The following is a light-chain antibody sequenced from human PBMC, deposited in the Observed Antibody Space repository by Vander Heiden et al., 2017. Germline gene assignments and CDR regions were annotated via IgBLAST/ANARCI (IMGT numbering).Light chain of an antibody. Sequence: QSVLTQPPSVSGAPGQRVTISCTGSSSNIGEGHDVHWYQQLPATAPKLLIYGNSNRLSGVPVRFSGTKSGTSATVTITGLQAEGAAVYYCQSYDSSRSGWVFGGGTKQTVL. CDR3: QSYDSSRSGWV. CDR1: SSNIGEGHD. CDR2: GNS. J-gene: IGLJ3*02. V-gene: IGLV1-40*01.